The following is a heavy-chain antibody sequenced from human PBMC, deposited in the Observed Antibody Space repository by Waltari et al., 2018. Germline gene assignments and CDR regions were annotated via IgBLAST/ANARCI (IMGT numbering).Heavy chain of an antibody. J-gene: IGHJ4*02. CDR3: ARDHEYIADY. Sequence: EVLLVESGGGLVQPGGSLRLSCKASGFSFSDSWMTWVRQAPGKGLEWVANIKRDGREKYYVDSVKGRFSISRDNSEKSLYLQMDNLRPEDTAVYYCARDHEYIADYWGQGTLVTVSS. CDR2: IKRDGREK. D-gene: IGHD3-16*02. V-gene: IGHV3-7*01. CDR1: GFSFSDSW.